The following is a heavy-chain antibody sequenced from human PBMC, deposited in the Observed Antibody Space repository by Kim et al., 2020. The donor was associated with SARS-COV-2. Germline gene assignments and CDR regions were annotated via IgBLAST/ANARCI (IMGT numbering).Heavy chain of an antibody. Sequence: ASVKVSCKVSGYTLTELSMHWVRQAPGKGLEWMGGFDPEDGETIYAQKFQGRVTMTEDTSTDTAYMELSSLRSEDTAVYYCATGNTPDSGYDILTGGMDVWGQGTTVTVSS. CDR1: GYTLTELS. V-gene: IGHV1-24*01. CDR3: ATGNTPDSGYDILTGGMDV. J-gene: IGHJ6*02. CDR2: FDPEDGET. D-gene: IGHD3-9*01.